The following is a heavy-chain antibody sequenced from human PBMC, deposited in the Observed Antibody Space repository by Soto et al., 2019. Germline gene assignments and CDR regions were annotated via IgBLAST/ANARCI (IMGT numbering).Heavy chain of an antibody. J-gene: IGHJ4*02. CDR1: GFTFSSYA. D-gene: IGHD3-9*01. CDR3: ARDREILRYFDWLPRLEADY. V-gene: IGHV3-30-3*01. CDR2: ISYDGSNK. Sequence: PGGSLRLSCAASGFTFSSYAMHWVRQAPGKGLEWVAVISYDGSNKYYADSVKGRFTISRDNSKNTLYLQMNSLRAEDTAVYYSARDREILRYFDWLPRLEADYWGQGTLVTVSS.